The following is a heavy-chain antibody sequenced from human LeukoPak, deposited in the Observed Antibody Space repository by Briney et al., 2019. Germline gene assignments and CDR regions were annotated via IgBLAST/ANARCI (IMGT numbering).Heavy chain of an antibody. CDR3: ASSLDVAVESTFDI. Sequence: SETLSLTCTVSGGSISSSSYYWGWIRQPPGKGLEWIGSIYYSGSTNYNPSLKSRVTISVDTSKNQFSLKLSSVTAADTAMYYCASSLDVAVESTFDIWGQGTMVTVSS. D-gene: IGHD6-19*01. CDR1: GGSISSSSYY. V-gene: IGHV4-39*07. J-gene: IGHJ3*02. CDR2: IYYSGST.